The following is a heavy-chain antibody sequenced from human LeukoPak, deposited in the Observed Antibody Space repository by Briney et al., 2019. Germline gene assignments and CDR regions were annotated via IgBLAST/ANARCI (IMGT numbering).Heavy chain of an antibody. V-gene: IGHV3-48*04. Sequence: GGSLRLSCAASGFTFSNYWMSWVRQAPGKGLEWVSNIGSSGRTIFYADSVKGRFSISRDNGKNSLYLQMNSLRVEDTAIYYCASRRDYWGQGTLVTVSS. CDR1: GFTFSNYW. CDR2: IGSSGRTI. CDR3: ASRRDY. J-gene: IGHJ4*02.